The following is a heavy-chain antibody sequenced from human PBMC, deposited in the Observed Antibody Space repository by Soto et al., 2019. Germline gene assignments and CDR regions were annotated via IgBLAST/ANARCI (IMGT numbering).Heavy chain of an antibody. Sequence: TLSLTCTVSGGSISSGGYYWSWIRQHPGKGLEWIGYIYYSGSTYYNPSLKSRVTISVDTSKNQFSLKLSSVTAADTAVYYCARDITIFGVARRGAFDIWGQGTMVTVSS. CDR3: ARDITIFGVARRGAFDI. J-gene: IGHJ3*02. CDR1: GGSISSGGYY. V-gene: IGHV4-31*03. CDR2: IYYSGST. D-gene: IGHD3-3*01.